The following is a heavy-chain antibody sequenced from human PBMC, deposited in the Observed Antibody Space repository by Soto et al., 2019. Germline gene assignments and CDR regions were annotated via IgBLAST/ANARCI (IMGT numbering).Heavy chain of an antibody. J-gene: IGHJ4*02. V-gene: IGHV4-4*02. Sequence: QVQLQESGPGLVKPSGTLSLTCAVSGGSISSSNWWSWVRQPPGKGLEWIGEIYHSGSTNYNPSLKSRVTTSVDKSKNQFSMKLSSVTAADTAVYYCARVLDVNPAAGSYFDYWGQGTLVTVSS. D-gene: IGHD6-13*01. CDR1: GGSISSSNW. CDR2: IYHSGST. CDR3: ARVLDVNPAAGSYFDY.